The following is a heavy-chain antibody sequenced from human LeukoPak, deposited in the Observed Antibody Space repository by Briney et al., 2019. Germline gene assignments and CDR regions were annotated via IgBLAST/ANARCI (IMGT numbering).Heavy chain of an antibody. CDR1: GGSISSYN. D-gene: IGHD2-21*02. J-gene: IGHJ3*02. CDR3: ARRGAYCGGDCYDAAFDI. Sequence: SETLSLTCTVSGGSISSYNWSWIRQPPGKGLEWIGYIYYSGSTNYNPSLKSRVTISVDTSKNQFSLKLSSVTAADTAVYYCARRGAYCGGDCYDAAFDIWGQGTIVTVSS. CDR2: IYYSGST. V-gene: IGHV4-59*08.